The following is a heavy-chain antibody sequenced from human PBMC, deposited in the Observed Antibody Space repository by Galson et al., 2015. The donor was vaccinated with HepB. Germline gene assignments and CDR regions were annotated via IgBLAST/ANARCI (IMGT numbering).Heavy chain of an antibody. CDR3: ANYCSGGSCYSGFVVP. Sequence: SLRLSCAASGFTFSSYAMSWVRQAPGKGLEWVSAISGSGGSTYYADSVKGRFTISRDNSKNTLYLQMNSLRAEDTAVYYCANYCSGGSCYSGFVVPWGQGTLVTVSS. CDR1: GFTFSSYA. CDR2: ISGSGGST. D-gene: IGHD2-15*01. V-gene: IGHV3-23*01. J-gene: IGHJ5*02.